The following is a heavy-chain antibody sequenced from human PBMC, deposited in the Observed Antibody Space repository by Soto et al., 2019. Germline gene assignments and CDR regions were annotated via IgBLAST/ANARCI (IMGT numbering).Heavy chain of an antibody. D-gene: IGHD1-26*01. CDR1: GGSIRTSDYY. J-gene: IGHJ1*01. Sequence: QLQLQESGPGLVKPSETLSLTCTVSGGSIRTSDYYWAWIRQAPGKGLEWLGSLYYTGTTFNNPSLNRRVTISIDTSNNKFSLRLTSVTAADTGVYYCAREDRFDVVGPSGNRGQGALVTVSS. CDR2: LYYTGTT. CDR3: AREDRFDVVGPSGN. V-gene: IGHV4-39*02.